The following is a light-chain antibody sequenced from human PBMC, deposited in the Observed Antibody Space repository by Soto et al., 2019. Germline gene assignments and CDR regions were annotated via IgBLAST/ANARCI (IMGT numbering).Light chain of an antibody. V-gene: IGLV1-40*01. CDR2: GNS. CDR1: SSNIGAGYD. J-gene: IGLJ2*01. Sequence: QSVLTQPPSVSGAPGQRVTISCTGSSSNIGAGYDVHWYQQLPGTAPKLLIYGNSNRPSGVPDRFSVSESGTSASLAITGIQAEDEADYYCQSYDSSLSVVFGGGTQLTVL. CDR3: QSYDSSLSVV.